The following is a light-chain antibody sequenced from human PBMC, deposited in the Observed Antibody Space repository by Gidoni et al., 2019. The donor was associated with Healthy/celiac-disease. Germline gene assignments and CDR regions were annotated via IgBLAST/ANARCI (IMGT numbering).Light chain of an antibody. V-gene: IGKV1-33*01. Sequence: DIQMTQCPSSLSASVGDRVTITCQASQDISNYLNWYQQKPGKAPKLLIYDASNLETGVPSRVSGSGSGTDFTFTISSLQPEDIATYYCQQYDNLPITFGQGTRLEIK. CDR3: QQYDNLPIT. J-gene: IGKJ5*01. CDR2: DAS. CDR1: QDISNY.